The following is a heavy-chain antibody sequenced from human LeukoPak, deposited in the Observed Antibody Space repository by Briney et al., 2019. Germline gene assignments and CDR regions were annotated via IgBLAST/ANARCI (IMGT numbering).Heavy chain of an antibody. D-gene: IGHD6-6*01. CDR2: IKQDGSEQ. CDR1: GFTSSSYW. V-gene: IGHV3-7*01. J-gene: IGHJ4*02. CDR3: ARGRISHPGIAARTRDY. Sequence: GGSLRLSCAASGFTSSSYWMSWVRQAPGKGLEWVANIKQDGSEQYYVDSVKGRFTISRDNAKNSLYLQMNSLRAEDTAVYYCARGRISHPGIAARTRDYWGQGTLVTVSS.